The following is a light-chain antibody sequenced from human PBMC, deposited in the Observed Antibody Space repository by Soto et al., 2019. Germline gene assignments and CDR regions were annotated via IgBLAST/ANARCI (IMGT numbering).Light chain of an antibody. CDR3: QPRTNWLYT. CDR1: QSVDSY. J-gene: IGKJ2*01. V-gene: IGKV3-11*01. CDR2: DAS. Sequence: EIVLTQSPATLSLSPGERATLSCRASQSVDSYLAWYQQKPGQAPRLLIYDASNSATGIPARFSGSGSGTDFPRTISSLEPEDFAGYYCQPRTNWLYTFVQGTKLEI.